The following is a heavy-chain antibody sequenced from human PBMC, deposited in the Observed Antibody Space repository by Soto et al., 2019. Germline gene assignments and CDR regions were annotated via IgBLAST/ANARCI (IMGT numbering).Heavy chain of an antibody. D-gene: IGHD2-15*01. CDR2: FSSNGGST. J-gene: IGHJ4*02. CDR1: GFTFSSYA. CDR3: ARGKYCSGGSCYLDS. Sequence: EVQLVESGGGLVQPGGSLRLSCAASGFTFSSYAMHWVRQAPGTGLEYVSAFSSNGGSTYYANSVKGRFTISRDNSKNTLYLQMGSLRAEDMAVYYCARGKYCSGGSCYLDSWGQGTLVTVSS. V-gene: IGHV3-64*01.